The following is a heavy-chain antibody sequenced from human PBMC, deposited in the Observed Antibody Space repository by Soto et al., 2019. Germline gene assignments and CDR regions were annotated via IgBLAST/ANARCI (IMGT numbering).Heavy chain of an antibody. V-gene: IGHV1-58*01. CDR1: GFTFTSSA. J-gene: IGHJ6*02. CDR3: AADPSNPDGYTEYYYYGMDV. CDR2: IVVGSGNT. D-gene: IGHD5-12*01. Sequence: SVKVSCKASGFTFTSSAVQWVRQARGQRLEWIGWIVVGSGNTNYAQKFQERVTITRDMSTSTAYMELSSLRSEDTAVYYCAADPSNPDGYTEYYYYGMDVWGQGTTVTVSS.